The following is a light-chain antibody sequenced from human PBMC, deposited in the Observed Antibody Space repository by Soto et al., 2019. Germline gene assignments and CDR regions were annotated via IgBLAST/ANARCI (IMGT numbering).Light chain of an antibody. CDR2: AAS. V-gene: IGKV1D-12*01. CDR1: LPINNW. CDR3: QQANSHPPIT. J-gene: IGKJ5*01. Sequence: EMSQSPSSVSASVGDTVTITCRSNLPINNWVVWYQQRPGKAPRLLIYAASALQTGVPSRFSGSGSGTDFTLTITSLQPEDFATYYCQQANSHPPITFGQGTRVDIK.